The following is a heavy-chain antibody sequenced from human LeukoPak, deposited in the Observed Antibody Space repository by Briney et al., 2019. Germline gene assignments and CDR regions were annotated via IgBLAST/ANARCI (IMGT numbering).Heavy chain of an antibody. CDR2: ISGSGGGT. Sequence: GGSLRLSCAVSGITLSNYGMSWVRQAPGKGLEWVSGISGSGGGTYHADSVKGRFTISRDNPKNTLYLQMNSLRAEDTAVYFCAKRGVVIRVILVGFHKEAYYFDSWGQGALVTVSP. J-gene: IGHJ4*02. CDR3: AKRGVVIRVILVGFHKEAYYFDS. V-gene: IGHV3-23*01. CDR1: GITLSNYG. D-gene: IGHD3-22*01.